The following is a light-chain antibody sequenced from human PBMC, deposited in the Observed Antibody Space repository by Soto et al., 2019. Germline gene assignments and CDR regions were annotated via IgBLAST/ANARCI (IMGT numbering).Light chain of an antibody. CDR1: QGIGDT. CDR3: KEDRTRPSCT. Sequence: EIVMTRSPAILSMSPGETATLSCMASQGIGDTVAWYQQKPGQAPRLLIYGASSRVTGFPARFSGSGSGTEFTLSISSLESEDFAVYYCKEDRTRPSCTFGQG. J-gene: IGKJ5*01. V-gene: IGKV3-15*01. CDR2: GAS.